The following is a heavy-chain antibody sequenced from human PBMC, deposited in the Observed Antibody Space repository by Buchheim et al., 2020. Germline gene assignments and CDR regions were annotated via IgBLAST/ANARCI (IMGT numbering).Heavy chain of an antibody. CDR3: ARGRTYSSGWYGLGY. D-gene: IGHD6-19*01. CDR2: IKPDSGTT. J-gene: IGHJ4*02. Sequence: QVQLVQSGAEVKKPGASVKVSCKASGYSFNNYDIYWVRQAPGQGLEWMGWIKPDSGTTAYAQKFQGRVTMARDTSIDTAYMELSSLTSDDTAVYFCARGRTYSSGWYGLGYWGQGTL. CDR1: GYSFNNYD. V-gene: IGHV1-8*01.